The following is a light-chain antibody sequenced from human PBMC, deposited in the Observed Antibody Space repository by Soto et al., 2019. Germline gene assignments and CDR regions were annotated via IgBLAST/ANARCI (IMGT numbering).Light chain of an antibody. CDR3: HQYGSSPQT. CDR2: GAS. J-gene: IGKJ2*01. CDR1: QSVSSSY. V-gene: IGKV3-20*01. Sequence: EIVLTQSPGTLSLSPGERATLSCRASQSVSSSYLAWYQQKPGQAPRLLIYGASSRATGIPDRFSGSGSGTDFTLTISRLEPEDFAVYYCHQYGSSPQTFGQGTKLEI.